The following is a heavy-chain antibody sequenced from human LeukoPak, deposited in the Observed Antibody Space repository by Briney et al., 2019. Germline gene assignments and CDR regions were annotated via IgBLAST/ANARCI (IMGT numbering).Heavy chain of an antibody. CDR1: GGSISSYY. CDR3: ARDTAMAPDYYLDY. V-gene: IGHV4-4*07. CDR2: IYTSGST. Sequence: PSETLSLTCTVSGGSISSYYWSWIRQPAGKGLEWIGRIYTSGSTNYNPSLKSRVTMSVDTSKNQFSLKLSSVTAADTAVYYCARDTAMAPDYYLDYWGQGTLVTVSS. J-gene: IGHJ4*02. D-gene: IGHD5-18*01.